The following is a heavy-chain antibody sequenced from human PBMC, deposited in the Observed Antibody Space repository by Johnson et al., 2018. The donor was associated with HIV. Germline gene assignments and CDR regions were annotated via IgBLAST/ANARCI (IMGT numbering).Heavy chain of an antibody. CDR1: GFIFDDYG. D-gene: IGHD4/OR15-4a*01. CDR3: ARDRKCVGARSGDAFDS. J-gene: IGHJ3*02. Sequence: VQLVESGGGVVRPGGSLRLSCAASGFIFDDYGMSWVRQVPGKGLEWVSAISGSGGSTYYADSVKGRFTISRDNSKNTLYLQMNSLRAEDTAVFYCARDRKCVGARSGDAFDSWGQGTMVTVSS. V-gene: IGHV3-23*04. CDR2: ISGSGGST.